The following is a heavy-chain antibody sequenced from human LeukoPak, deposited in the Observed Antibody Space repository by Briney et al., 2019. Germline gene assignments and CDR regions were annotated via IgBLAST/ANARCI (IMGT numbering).Heavy chain of an antibody. D-gene: IGHD2-21*01. V-gene: IGHV1-69*01. Sequence: ASVKVSCKASGGTFSSYAISWVRQAPGQGLEWMGGIIPIFGTANYAQKFQGRVTITADESTSTAYVELSSLRSEDTAVYYCARPPLGGGEAGYYGPFDYWGQGTLVTVSS. J-gene: IGHJ4*02. CDR3: ARPPLGGGEAGYYGPFDY. CDR1: GGTFSSYA. CDR2: IIPIFGTA.